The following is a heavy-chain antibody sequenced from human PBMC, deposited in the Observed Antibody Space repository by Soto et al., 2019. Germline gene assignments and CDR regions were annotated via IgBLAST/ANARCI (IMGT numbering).Heavy chain of an antibody. CDR1: GYTFTSYG. CDR2: ISAYNGNT. Sequence: QVQLVQSGAEVKKPGASVKVSCKASGYTFTSYGISWVRQAPGQGLEWMGWISAYNGNTNYAQKLQGRVTMTTDTSTSRXYMELRSLRSDDTAVYYCARGISSSWYSSYWYFDLWGRGTLVTVSS. J-gene: IGHJ2*01. D-gene: IGHD6-13*01. V-gene: IGHV1-18*01. CDR3: ARGISSSWYSSYWYFDL.